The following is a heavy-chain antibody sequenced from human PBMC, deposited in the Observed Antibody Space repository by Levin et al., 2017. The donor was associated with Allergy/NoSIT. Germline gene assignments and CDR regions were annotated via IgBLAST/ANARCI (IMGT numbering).Heavy chain of an antibody. CDR1: GYSFTSYW. Sequence: GGSLRLSCQGSGYSFTSYWIGWVRQTPGKGLEWMGIIYPGDSDTRYSPSFQGQVTISADKSISTAYLQWSSLKASDTAIYYCARRGTRDYYYYMDVWGKGTTVTVSS. D-gene: IGHD1-1*01. CDR2: IYPGDSDT. J-gene: IGHJ6*03. V-gene: IGHV5-51*01. CDR3: ARRGTRDYYYYMDV.